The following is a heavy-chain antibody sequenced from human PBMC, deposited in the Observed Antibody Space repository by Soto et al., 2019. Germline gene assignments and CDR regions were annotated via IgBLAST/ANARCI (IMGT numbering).Heavy chain of an antibody. CDR2: FDPEDGET. D-gene: IGHD3-22*01. CDR1: GYTLTELS. CDR3: ATPLYDSSGYYMGTFYY. Sequence: ASVKVSCKVSGYTLTELSMHWVRQAPGKGLEWMGGFDPEDGETIYAQKFQGRVTMTEDTSTDTAYMEISSLRSENTAVYYCATPLYDSSGYYMGTFYYWGQGTPVTVSS. J-gene: IGHJ4*02. V-gene: IGHV1-24*01.